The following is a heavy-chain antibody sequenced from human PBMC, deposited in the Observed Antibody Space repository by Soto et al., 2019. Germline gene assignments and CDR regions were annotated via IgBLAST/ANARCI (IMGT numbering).Heavy chain of an antibody. CDR3: ARAQAGTTHMDV. V-gene: IGHV1-3*01. CDR2: INAGNGNT. CDR1: GYTFTSYA. J-gene: IGHJ6*03. Sequence: ASVKVSCKASGYTFTSYAMHWVRQAPGQRLEWMGWINAGNGNTKYSQKFQGRVTITRDTSASTAYMELSSLRSEDTAVYYCARAQAGTTHMDVWGKGTTVTVSS. D-gene: IGHD1-7*01.